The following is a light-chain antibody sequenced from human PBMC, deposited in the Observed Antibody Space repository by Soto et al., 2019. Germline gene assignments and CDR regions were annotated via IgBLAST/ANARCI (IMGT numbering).Light chain of an antibody. Sequence: DIQMTQSPSTLSASVGDRVTITCRSSQSISGYLAWYQQKPGKAPKLLIYDASSLESGAPSRFSGSASGTEFTLTISSLQPDDFATYYCQQYNTYPWTFGQGTKVDIK. J-gene: IGKJ1*01. V-gene: IGKV1-5*01. CDR2: DAS. CDR1: QSISGY. CDR3: QQYNTYPWT.